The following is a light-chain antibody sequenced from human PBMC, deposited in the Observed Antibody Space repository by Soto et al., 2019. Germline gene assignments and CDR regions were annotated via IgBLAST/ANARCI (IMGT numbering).Light chain of an antibody. V-gene: IGLV1-44*01. CDR3: AAWDDSLNGYV. Sequence: QSVLTQPPSASGTPGQRVTISCSGGSSNIGTNAVNWYQQLPGTAPKLLIYNNNQRPSGVPDRFSGSKSGTSASLPISGLQSEDEVEYYCAAWDDSLNGYVFGTGTKVTVL. CDR1: SSNIGTNA. J-gene: IGLJ1*01. CDR2: NNN.